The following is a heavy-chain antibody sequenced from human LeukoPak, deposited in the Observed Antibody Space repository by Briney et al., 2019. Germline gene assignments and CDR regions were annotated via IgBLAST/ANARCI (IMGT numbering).Heavy chain of an antibody. CDR3: ARHGQKYDTSFDY. J-gene: IGHJ4*02. CDR1: GGTFSSYA. Sequence: SVKVSCKASGGTFSSYAISWVRQAPGQGLEWMGGIIPIFGTANYAQKFQGRVTITADESTSTAYMELSSLRSEDTAVYYCARHGQKYDTSFDYWGQGTLVTVSS. CDR2: IIPIFGTA. V-gene: IGHV1-69*13. D-gene: IGHD2-2*01.